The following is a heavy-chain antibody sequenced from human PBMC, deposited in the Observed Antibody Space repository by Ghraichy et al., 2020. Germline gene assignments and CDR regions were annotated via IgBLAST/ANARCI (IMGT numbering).Heavy chain of an antibody. J-gene: IGHJ6*02. V-gene: IGHV1-2*04. CDR3: ARDLSRITIFGVVTARLTARGVLGMDV. Sequence: ASVKVSCKASGYTFTGYYMHWVRQAPGQGLEWMGWINPNSGGTNYAQKFQGWVTMTRDTSISTAYMELSRLRSDDTAVYYCARDLSRITIFGVVTARLTARGVLGMDVWGQGTTVTVSS. CDR2: INPNSGGT. CDR1: GYTFTGYY. D-gene: IGHD3-3*01.